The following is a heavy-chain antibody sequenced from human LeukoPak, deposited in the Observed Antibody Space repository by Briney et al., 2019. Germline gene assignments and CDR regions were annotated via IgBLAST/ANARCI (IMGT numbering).Heavy chain of an antibody. CDR3: AKDVYDYGDYVGFDY. CDR1: GFTFSSYG. CDR2: ISGSGGST. D-gene: IGHD4-17*01. V-gene: IGHV3-23*01. Sequence: GGSLRLSCAASGFTFSSYGMSWFRQAPGKGLEWVSAISGSGGSTYYADSVKGRFTISRDNSKNTLYLQMNSLRAEDTAVYYCAKDVYDYGDYVGFDYWGQGTLVTVSS. J-gene: IGHJ4*02.